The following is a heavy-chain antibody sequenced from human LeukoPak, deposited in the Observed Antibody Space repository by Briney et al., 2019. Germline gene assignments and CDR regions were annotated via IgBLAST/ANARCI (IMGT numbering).Heavy chain of an antibody. CDR1: GGSISSSNW. CDR3: ARGSHDLGANGMDV. V-gene: IGHV4-4*02. CDR2: IYHSGST. D-gene: IGHD3-16*01. Sequence: PSETLSLTCAVSGGSISSSNWWCGVRQPPGKGLEWIGEIYHSGSTNYNPSLKSTVTISVDKSKNQFSLKLSSVTAADTAVYYCARGSHDLGANGMDVWGQGTTVTVSS. J-gene: IGHJ6*02.